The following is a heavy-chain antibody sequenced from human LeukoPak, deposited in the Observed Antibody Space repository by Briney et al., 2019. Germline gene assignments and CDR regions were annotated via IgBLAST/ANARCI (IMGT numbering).Heavy chain of an antibody. J-gene: IGHJ5*02. Sequence: GGSLRLSCAASGFAVSSNYMSWVRQAPGKGLEWVSIVYSDGRTFYTDSVKGRFTVSRDSSKNTLHLEMNSLRVEDTAIYYCARDNRVITICGVGTRWWFDPWGQEALVTVSS. CDR1: GFAVSSNY. CDR3: ARDNRVITICGVGTRWWFDP. V-gene: IGHV3-53*01. D-gene: IGHD3-3*01. CDR2: VYSDGRT.